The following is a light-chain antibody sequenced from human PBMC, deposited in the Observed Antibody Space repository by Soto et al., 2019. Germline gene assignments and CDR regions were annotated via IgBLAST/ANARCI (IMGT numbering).Light chain of an antibody. V-gene: IGKV3-20*01. CDR3: QQYGSSPYT. Sequence: EIVLTQSPGTLSLSPGERATLSCRASQSVSSSYLAWYQQKPGQAPRLLSYGASSRATGIPDRFSGSGSGTDLTLTLSRLEPEDFAVYYCQQYGSSPYTFGQGTKLEIK. CDR2: GAS. CDR1: QSVSSSY. J-gene: IGKJ2*01.